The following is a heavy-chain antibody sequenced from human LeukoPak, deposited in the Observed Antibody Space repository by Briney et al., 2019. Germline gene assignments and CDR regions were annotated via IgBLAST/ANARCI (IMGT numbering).Heavy chain of an antibody. D-gene: IGHD4-23*01. V-gene: IGHV3-11*01. J-gene: IGHJ4*02. CDR1: GFTFSDYY. Sequence: PGGSLRLSCAASGFTFSDYYMSWIRQAPGKGLEWVSYISSSGSTIYYADSVKGRFTISRDNAKNSLYLQMNSLRAEDTAVYYCSRIKYGGNSGYHFDYWGQGTLVTVSS. CDR3: SRIKYGGNSGYHFDY. CDR2: ISSSGSTI.